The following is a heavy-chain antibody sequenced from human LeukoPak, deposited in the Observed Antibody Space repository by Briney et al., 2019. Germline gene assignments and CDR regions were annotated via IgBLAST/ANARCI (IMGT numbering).Heavy chain of an antibody. Sequence: GGSLRLSCAASGFTFSSYAMIWARQAPGKGLEWVSTIKDRGHDTYYADSVKGRFTISRDNSKNTLYLQMNSLRAEDTAVYYCAKANTGYENFDYWGQGTLVTVSS. V-gene: IGHV3-23*01. CDR1: GFTFSSYA. D-gene: IGHD5-12*01. J-gene: IGHJ4*02. CDR3: AKANTGYENFDY. CDR2: IKDRGHDT.